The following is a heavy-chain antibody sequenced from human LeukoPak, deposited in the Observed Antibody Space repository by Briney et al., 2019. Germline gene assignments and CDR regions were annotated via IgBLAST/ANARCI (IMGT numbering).Heavy chain of an antibody. CDR1: GGSISSYY. J-gene: IGHJ4*02. CDR3: ARHVHNTAGLLDY. D-gene: IGHD1-1*01. V-gene: IGHV4-59*08. Sequence: PSETLSLTCTVSGGSISSYYWSWIRQPPGKGLEWIGYIYYSGSTNYNPSLKSRVTISVDTSKNQFSLKLSSVTAADTAVYYCARHVHNTAGLLDYWGQGTLVTVSS. CDR2: IYYSGST.